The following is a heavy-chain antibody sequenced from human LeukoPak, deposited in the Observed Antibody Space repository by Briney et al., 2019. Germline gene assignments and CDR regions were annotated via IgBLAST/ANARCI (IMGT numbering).Heavy chain of an antibody. CDR2: IIPIFGTA. D-gene: IGHD6-19*01. CDR3: ASGYSSGWYRFDY. V-gene: IGHV1-69*13. CDR1: GGTFSSYA. J-gene: IGHJ4*02. Sequence: SVKVSCKASGGTFSSYAISWVRQAPRQGLEWMGGIIPIFGTANYAQKFQGRVTITADESTSTAYTELSSLRSEDTAVYYCASGYSSGWYRFDYWGQGTLVTVSS.